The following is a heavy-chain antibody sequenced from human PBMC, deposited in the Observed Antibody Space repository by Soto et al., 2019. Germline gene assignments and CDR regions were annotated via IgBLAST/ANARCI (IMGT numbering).Heavy chain of an antibody. CDR1: GGTFSSFA. V-gene: IGHV1-69*12. Sequence: QVQLVQSGAEVKKPGSSVKVSCKASGGTFSSFAISWVRQAPGQGLEWMGGIIPIFGISNYAQKFQGRVTITADDSTSTAYVELSSLRFEDTAVYYCARSLKLHLSPPERYYYVVDVWGQGTTVTVSS. D-gene: IGHD2-2*01. J-gene: IGHJ6*02. CDR3: ARSLKLHLSPPERYYYVVDV. CDR2: IIPIFGIS.